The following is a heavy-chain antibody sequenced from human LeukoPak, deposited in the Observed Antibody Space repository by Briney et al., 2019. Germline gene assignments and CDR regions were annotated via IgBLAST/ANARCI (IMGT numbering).Heavy chain of an antibody. CDR1: GGSISSYY. CDR2: IYTSGST. V-gene: IGHV4-4*07. Sequence: PSETLSLTCTVSGGSISSYYWSWIRQAAGNGLEWIVRIYTSGSTNYNPSLKSRVTMSVDTSKNQFSLKLSSVTAADTAVYYCARGPLDFWSGYSNTAEYFQHWGQGTLVTVSS. D-gene: IGHD3-3*01. CDR3: ARGPLDFWSGYSNTAEYFQH. J-gene: IGHJ1*01.